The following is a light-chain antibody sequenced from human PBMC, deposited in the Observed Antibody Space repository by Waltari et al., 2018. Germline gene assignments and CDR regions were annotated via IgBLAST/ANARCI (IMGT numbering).Light chain of an antibody. J-gene: IGLJ3*02. Sequence: QSVLTQPPSVSAAPGQKVTISCSGGRSNIGTTYVSWYQHLPGATPQLLVYDNSKRPSGIPDRFSGSKSGTSATLAITGLQTGDEADYYCGTWDSSLSVVVFGGGTKLTVL. V-gene: IGLV1-51*01. CDR1: RSNIGTTY. CDR2: DNS. CDR3: GTWDSSLSVVV.